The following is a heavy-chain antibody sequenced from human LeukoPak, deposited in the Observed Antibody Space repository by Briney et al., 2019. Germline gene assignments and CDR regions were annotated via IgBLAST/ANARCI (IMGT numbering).Heavy chain of an antibody. CDR1: GGSISSYY. CDR3: ALDYYDSSGYSTAQYFQH. Sequence: SETLSLTCTVSGGSISSYYWSWIRQPPGKGLEWIVYIYYSGSTNYNPSLKSRVTISVDTSKNQFSLKLSSVTAADTAVYYCALDYYDSSGYSTAQYFQHWGQGTLVTVSS. J-gene: IGHJ1*01. V-gene: IGHV4-59*01. D-gene: IGHD3-22*01. CDR2: IYYSGST.